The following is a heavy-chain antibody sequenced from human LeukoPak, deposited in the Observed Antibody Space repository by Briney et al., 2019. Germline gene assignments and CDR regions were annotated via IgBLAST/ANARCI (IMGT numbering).Heavy chain of an antibody. D-gene: IGHD3-16*02. J-gene: IGHJ6*03. CDR3: ARVMGASWFFYLDV. CDR1: GDSISNNW. CDR2: IFHRGMP. V-gene: IGHV4-4*02. Sequence: PSETLSLTCAVSGDSISNNWWSWVRQSPGMRLEWIGQIFHRGMPNYNPSLKSRATMSIDKSNNQLSLKMNSVTAADTAVYYCARVMGASWFFYLDVWGKGITVTVSS.